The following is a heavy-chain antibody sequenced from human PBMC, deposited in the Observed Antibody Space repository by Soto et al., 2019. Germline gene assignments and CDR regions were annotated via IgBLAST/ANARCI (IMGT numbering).Heavy chain of an antibody. J-gene: IGHJ5*02. Sequence: GGSLRLSCAASGFTFSSYWMHRVRQAPGKGLVWVSRINSDGSSTSYADSVKGRFTISRDNAKNTLYLQMNSLRAEDTAVYYCARERLLRSTWFDPWGQGTLVTVSS. CDR1: GFTFSSYW. V-gene: IGHV3-74*01. CDR2: INSDGSST. D-gene: IGHD2-15*01. CDR3: ARERLLRSTWFDP.